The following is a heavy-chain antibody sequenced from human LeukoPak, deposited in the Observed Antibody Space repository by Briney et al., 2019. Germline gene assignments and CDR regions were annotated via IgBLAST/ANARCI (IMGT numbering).Heavy chain of an antibody. CDR3: ARLLLYCSSTSCPSPIDY. CDR1: GFEFGDHG. D-gene: IGHD2-2*01. J-gene: IGHJ4*02. CDR2: INWNGDST. V-gene: IGHV3-20*04. Sequence: PGGSLRLSCAASGFEFGDHGMSWVRQRPGKGLEWVAGINWNGDSTGYGDSVRGRFTISRDNAQNSLYLQMNSLRAEDTAVYYCARLLLYCSSTSCPSPIDYWGQGTLVAVSS.